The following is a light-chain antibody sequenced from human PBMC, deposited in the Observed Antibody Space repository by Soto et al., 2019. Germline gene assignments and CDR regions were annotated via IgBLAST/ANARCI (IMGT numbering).Light chain of an antibody. V-gene: IGLV1-44*01. CDR3: AAWDVSLVV. Sequence: QSVLTQPPSASGTPGQRVTIFCSGSSSNIGTNTVIWYQQLPGAAPKLLIYSDNQRPSGVPDRFSGSKSGTSASLAISGLQSEDEAEYYCAAWDVSLVVFGGGTKLTVL. J-gene: IGLJ2*01. CDR2: SDN. CDR1: SSNIGTNT.